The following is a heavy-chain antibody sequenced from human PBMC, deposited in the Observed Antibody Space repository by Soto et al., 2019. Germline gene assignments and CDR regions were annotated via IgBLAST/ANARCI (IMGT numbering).Heavy chain of an antibody. CDR1: GYIFTSYW. Sequence: PVESLKISCKGSGYIFTSYWICCFLQMAGKGLEWMGIIYPGDSDTRYSPSFQGQVTISADKSISTAYLQWSSLKASDTAMYYCARGYQPLDLNWFDPWGQGTLVTVSS. CDR3: ARGYQPLDLNWFDP. J-gene: IGHJ5*02. CDR2: IYPGDSDT. D-gene: IGHD2-2*01. V-gene: IGHV5-51*01.